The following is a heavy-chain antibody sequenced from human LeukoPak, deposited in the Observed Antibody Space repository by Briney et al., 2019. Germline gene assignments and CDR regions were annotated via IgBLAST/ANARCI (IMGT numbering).Heavy chain of an antibody. Sequence: GGCLRHSCAASGFSFISYGMRWGRQAPGKGLEWVAFIRNDGSYKYYTDSVKGRFTISRDNSKNTLSLQMNSLRAEDTAVYYCARDLGMGTRIDFWGQGTRVTVSS. D-gene: IGHD5-24*01. V-gene: IGHV3-30*02. CDR3: ARDLGMGTRIDF. J-gene: IGHJ4*02. CDR1: GFSFISYG. CDR2: IRNDGSYK.